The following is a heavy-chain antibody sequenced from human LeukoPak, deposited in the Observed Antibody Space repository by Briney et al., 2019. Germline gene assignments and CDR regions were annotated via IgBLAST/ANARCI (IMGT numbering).Heavy chain of an antibody. D-gene: IGHD6-13*01. CDR1: GFTVSSNH. Sequence: GGSLRLSCAASGFTVSSNHMSWVRQAPGNGLEWVSVIYTGASTYYADSVKGRFTISRDNSKNTLYLQMNSLRAEDTAVYYCASHSGSWYGFDYWGQGTLVTVSS. CDR2: IYTGAST. V-gene: IGHV3-53*01. CDR3: ASHSGSWYGFDY. J-gene: IGHJ4*02.